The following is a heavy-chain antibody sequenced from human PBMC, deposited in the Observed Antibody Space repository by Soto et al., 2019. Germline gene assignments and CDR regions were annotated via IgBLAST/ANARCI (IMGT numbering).Heavy chain of an antibody. J-gene: IGHJ6*02. Sequence: QVQLVQSGAEVKKPGSSVKVYCKASGGTFSRYSVTWVRQAPGHGLEWIGRIIPIFGIASYAQKFQGRVTITADESTITAYMELSSLRSDDTAVYYCAREDRDRETGLVPAAIDGMDVWGQGTTGTVSS. CDR2: IIPIFGIA. V-gene: IGHV1-69*08. CDR1: GGTFSRYS. CDR3: AREDRDRETGLVPAAIDGMDV. D-gene: IGHD2-2*01.